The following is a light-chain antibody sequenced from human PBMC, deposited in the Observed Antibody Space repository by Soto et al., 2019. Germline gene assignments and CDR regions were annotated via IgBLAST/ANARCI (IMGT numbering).Light chain of an antibody. J-gene: IGKJ5*01. CDR1: QSISTY. Sequence: DIQMTQSPSSLSASVGDRVTITCRASQSISTYLHWYQHKPGKAPKLLIYGAFSLQSGVPSRFSGRGSGTDFTLASTNLQPEDFATYYCQQSFSTPPFFGQGTRLEIK. CDR3: QQSFSTPPF. V-gene: IGKV1-39*01. CDR2: GAF.